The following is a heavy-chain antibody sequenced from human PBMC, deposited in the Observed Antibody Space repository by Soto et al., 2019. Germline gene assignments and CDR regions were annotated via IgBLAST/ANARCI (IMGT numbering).Heavy chain of an antibody. CDR1: GGSFSGYY. J-gene: IGHJ2*01. CDR3: ARGVVLKGIQLWQPLPYFDL. Sequence: QVQLQQWGAGLLKPSETLSLTCAVYGGSFSGYYWSWIRQPPGKGLEWIGEINHSGSTNYNPSLKRRVTISVDTSKNQFSLKLSSVTAADTAVYYCARGVVLKGIQLWQPLPYFDLWGRGTLVTVSS. V-gene: IGHV4-34*01. CDR2: INHSGST. D-gene: IGHD5-18*01.